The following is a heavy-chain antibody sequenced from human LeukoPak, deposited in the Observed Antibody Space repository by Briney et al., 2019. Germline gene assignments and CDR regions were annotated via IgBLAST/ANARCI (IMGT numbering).Heavy chain of an antibody. Sequence: PSETLSLTCAVYGGSFSGYYWSWIRQPPGKGLEWIGEINHSGSTNYNPSLKSRVTISVDTSKNQFSLKLSSVTAADTAVYYCARQDYGSGSHPDLWGQGTLVTVSS. CDR2: INHSGST. D-gene: IGHD3-10*01. V-gene: IGHV4-34*01. CDR1: GGSFSGYY. J-gene: IGHJ5*02. CDR3: ARQDYGSGSHPDL.